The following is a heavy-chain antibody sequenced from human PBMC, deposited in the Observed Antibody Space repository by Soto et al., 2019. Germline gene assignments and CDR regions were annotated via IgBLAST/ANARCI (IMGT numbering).Heavy chain of an antibody. CDR3: AKSLSGPYDFWSGYYPSFDY. Sequence: GGSLRLSCAASGFTFSSYAMSWVRQAPGKGLERVSAISGSGGSTYYADSVKGRFTISRDNSKNTLYLQMNSLRAEDTAVYYCAKSLSGPYDFWSGYYPSFDYWGQGTQVTVSS. D-gene: IGHD3-3*01. V-gene: IGHV3-23*01. CDR2: ISGSGGST. J-gene: IGHJ4*02. CDR1: GFTFSSYA.